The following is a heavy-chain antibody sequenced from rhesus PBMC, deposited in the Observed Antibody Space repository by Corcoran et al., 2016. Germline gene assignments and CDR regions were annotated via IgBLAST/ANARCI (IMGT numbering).Heavy chain of an antibody. V-gene: IGHV3-100*02. J-gene: IGHJ4*01. D-gene: IGHD6-13*01. CDR2: ISESGGTI. CDR1: GFTFSSYE. CDR3: AREVVVGIAAGRDVDY. Sequence: DVQLVESGGGLVKPGGSLRLSCVASGFTFSSYEMHWVRQAPGKGLEWVSVISESGGTIYYSDSGKGRFTISRDNAKNSLFLQMNSLRAEDTAVYYCAREVVVGIAAGRDVDYWGQGVLVTVSS.